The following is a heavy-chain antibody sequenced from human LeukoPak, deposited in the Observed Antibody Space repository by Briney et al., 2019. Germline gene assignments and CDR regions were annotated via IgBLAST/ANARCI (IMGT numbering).Heavy chain of an antibody. V-gene: IGHV3-48*04. CDR3: ARGVITAAGFFDY. D-gene: IGHD6-13*01. CDR1: GFTFSSYS. J-gene: IGHJ4*02. CDR2: ISSSSSTI. Sequence: PGGSLRLSCAASGFTFSSYSMNWVRQAPGKGLEWVSYISSSSSTIYYADSVKGRFTISRDNAKNSLYLQMNSLRAEDTAVYYCARGVITAAGFFDYWGQGTLVTVSS.